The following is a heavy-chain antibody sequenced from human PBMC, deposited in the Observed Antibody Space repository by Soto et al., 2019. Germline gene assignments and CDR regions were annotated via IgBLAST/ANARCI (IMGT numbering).Heavy chain of an antibody. CDR2: INGASTTT. V-gene: IGHV3-48*02. J-gene: IGHJ4*02. CDR1: GFPFSSYA. CDR3: ARDLSH. Sequence: DVQLVGSGGGLVQPGGSLRLSCVASGFPFSSYATHWVRQAPGKGLEWISYINGASTTTFYADSVKGRFTVSRDNAKNSVYLQMSSLRHEDTAFYYCARDLSHWGQGMLVTVSS.